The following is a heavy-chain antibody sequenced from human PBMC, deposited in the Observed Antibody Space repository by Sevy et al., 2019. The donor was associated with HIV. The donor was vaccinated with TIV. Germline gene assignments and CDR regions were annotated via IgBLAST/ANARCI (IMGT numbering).Heavy chain of an antibody. J-gene: IGHJ4*02. Sequence: GGSLRLSCAASGFTFSDYAIDWVRQAPGKGLEWVAFISHDGRNTYYAASVKGRFTISRDNSKNTLYLQINSLRAEDTAVYYCATNRGQWLPYYFDFWGQGTLVTVSS. CDR3: ATNRGQWLPYYFDF. D-gene: IGHD6-19*01. CDR1: GFTFSDYA. CDR2: ISHDGRNT. V-gene: IGHV3-30*03.